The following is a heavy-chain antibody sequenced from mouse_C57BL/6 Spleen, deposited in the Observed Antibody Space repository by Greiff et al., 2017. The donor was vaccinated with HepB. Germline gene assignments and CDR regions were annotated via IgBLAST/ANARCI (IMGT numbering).Heavy chain of an antibody. V-gene: IGHV1-18*01. CDR2: INPNNGGT. CDR1: GYTFTDYN. CDR3: ARVGLAWFAY. D-gene: IGHD4-1*01. J-gene: IGHJ3*01. Sequence: EVKLMESGPELVKPGASVKIPCKASGYTFTDYNMDWVKQSHGKSLEWIGDINPNNGGTIYNQKFKGKATLTVDKSSSTAYMELRSLTSEDTAVYYCARVGLAWFAYWGQGTLVTVSA.